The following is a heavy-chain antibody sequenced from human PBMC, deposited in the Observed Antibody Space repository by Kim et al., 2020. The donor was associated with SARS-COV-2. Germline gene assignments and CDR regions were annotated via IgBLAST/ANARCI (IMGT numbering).Heavy chain of an antibody. Sequence: NPSLKRRVTLSVDTSKNQFSLKRSSVTAADTAVYYCARGGGQEEGNWFDPWGQGTLVTVSS. CDR3: ARGGGQEEGNWFDP. V-gene: IGHV4-59*09. D-gene: IGHD3-16*01. J-gene: IGHJ5*02.